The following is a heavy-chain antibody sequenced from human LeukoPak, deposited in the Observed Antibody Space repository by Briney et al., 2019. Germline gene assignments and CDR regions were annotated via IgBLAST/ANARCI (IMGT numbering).Heavy chain of an antibody. CDR2: ISYDGSNK. CDR3: ARDPSSGSYYNWFDP. Sequence: GGSLRLSCAASGYTFSSYAMHWVRQAPGKGLEWVAVISYDGSNKYYADSVKGRFTISRDNSKNTLYPQMNSLRAEDTAVYYCARDPSSGSYYNWFDPWGQGTLVTVSS. D-gene: IGHD1-26*01. CDR1: GYTFSSYA. V-gene: IGHV3-30-3*01. J-gene: IGHJ5*02.